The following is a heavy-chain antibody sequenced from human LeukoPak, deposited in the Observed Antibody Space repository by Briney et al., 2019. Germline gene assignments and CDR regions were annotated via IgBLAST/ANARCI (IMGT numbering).Heavy chain of an antibody. CDR3: YIPYYDTSAYKGY. Sequence: GGSLRLSCVASGFTFISYWMTWVRQAPGKGLEWVAQISQDGTESYSVDSVRGRFTISRDNSKNTLYLQMNSLRAEDTAVYYCYIPYYDTSAYKGYWGQGTLVTVSS. V-gene: IGHV3-7*05. CDR1: GFTFISYW. J-gene: IGHJ4*02. D-gene: IGHD3-22*01. CDR2: ISQDGTES.